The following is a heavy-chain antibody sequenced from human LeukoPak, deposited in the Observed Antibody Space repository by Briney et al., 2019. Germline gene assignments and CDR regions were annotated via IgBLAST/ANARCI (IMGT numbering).Heavy chain of an antibody. Sequence: PGGSLRLSCAASGFTFSSYGTHWVRQAPGKGLEWVAFIRYDGSNKYYADSVKGRFTISRENAKNSLYLQMNSLRAEDTALYYCAKDIEGQGGRGFDCWGQGTLVTVSS. CDR3: AKDIEGQGGRGFDC. J-gene: IGHJ4*02. D-gene: IGHD1-26*01. CDR2: IRYDGSNK. V-gene: IGHV3-30*02. CDR1: GFTFSSYG.